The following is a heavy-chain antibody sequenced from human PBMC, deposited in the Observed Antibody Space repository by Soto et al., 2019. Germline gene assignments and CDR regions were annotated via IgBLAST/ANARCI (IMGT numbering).Heavy chain of an antibody. Sequence: GASVKVSCKASGYTFTSYYMHWVRQAPGQGXEWMGIINPSGGSTSYVQKFQGRVTMTRDTSTSTAYMELRSLRSEDTAVYYCARDGARITVFGVVYYFDYWGQGTLVTVSS. CDR1: GYTFTSYY. D-gene: IGHD3-3*01. J-gene: IGHJ4*02. CDR3: ARDGARITVFGVVYYFDY. V-gene: IGHV1-46*01. CDR2: INPSGGST.